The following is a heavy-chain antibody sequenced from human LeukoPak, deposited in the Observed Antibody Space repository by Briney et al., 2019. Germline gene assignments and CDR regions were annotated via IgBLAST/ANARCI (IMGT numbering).Heavy chain of an antibody. CDR2: IYYSDGST. J-gene: IGHJ4*02. CDR3: ARVTQQWPHYYFDY. CDR1: GGSISSGGYY. V-gene: IGHV4-39*07. Sequence: PSQTLSLTCTVSGGSISSGGYYWGWIRQPPGKGLEWIGSIYYSDGSTYYNPSLKSRVTISVDTSKNQFSLKLSSVTAADTAVHYCARVTQQWPHYYFDYWGQGTLVTVSS. D-gene: IGHD6-19*01.